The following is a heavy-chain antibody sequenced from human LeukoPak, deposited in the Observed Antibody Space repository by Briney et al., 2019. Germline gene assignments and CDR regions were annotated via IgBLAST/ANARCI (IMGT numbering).Heavy chain of an antibody. Sequence: GRSLRLSCAASGFTFSSYGMHWVRQAPGKGLEWVAVISYDGSNKYYADSVKGRFTISRDNSKNTLYLQMNSLSAEDTAVYYCAKDYGDSSGYRQGSVDYWGQGTLVTVSS. CDR1: GFTFSSYG. D-gene: IGHD3-22*01. CDR3: AKDYGDSSGYRQGSVDY. CDR2: ISYDGSNK. V-gene: IGHV3-30*18. J-gene: IGHJ4*02.